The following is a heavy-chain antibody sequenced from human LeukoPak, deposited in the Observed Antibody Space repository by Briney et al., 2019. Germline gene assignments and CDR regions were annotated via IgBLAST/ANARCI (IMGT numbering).Heavy chain of an antibody. CDR2: IIPIFGTA. CDR1: GGTFSSYA. V-gene: IGHV1-69*13. Sequence: ASVKVSCKASGGTFSSYAISWVRQAPGQGLEWMGGIIPIFGTANYAQKFQGRVTITADESTSTAYMELSSLRSEDTAVYYCAREGHLGGYYFDYWGQGTLVTVSS. J-gene: IGHJ4*02. CDR3: AREGHLGGYYFDY.